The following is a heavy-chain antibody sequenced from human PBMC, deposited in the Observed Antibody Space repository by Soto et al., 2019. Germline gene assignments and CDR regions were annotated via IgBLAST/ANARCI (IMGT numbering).Heavy chain of an antibody. CDR2: IIPILGIA. CDR3: ARHDCISTSCYYYYYYSMDV. CDR1: GGTFRRYT. D-gene: IGHD2-2*01. J-gene: IGHJ6*02. V-gene: IGHV1-69*02. Sequence: GGPVKVSCKASGGTFRRYTINWVRQGPGQGVGGMGRIIPILGIANYAQKFQGRVTITADKSTSTAYMELSSLRSEDTAVYYCARHDCISTSCYYYYYYSMDVWGQGTTVTVSS.